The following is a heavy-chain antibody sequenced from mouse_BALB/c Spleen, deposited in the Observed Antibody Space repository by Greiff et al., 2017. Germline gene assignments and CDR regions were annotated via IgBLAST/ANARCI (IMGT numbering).Heavy chain of an antibody. CDR3: ARVGYGYEGYAMDY. J-gene: IGHJ4*01. CDR2: ISSGGST. CDR1: GFTFSSYA. Sequence: EVMLVESGGGLVKPGGSLKLSCAASGFTFSSYAMSWVRQTPEKRLEWVASISSGGSTYYPDSVKGRFTISRDNARNILYLQMSSLRSEDTAMYYCARVGYGYEGYAMDYWGQGTSVTVSS. D-gene: IGHD2-2*01. V-gene: IGHV5-6-5*01.